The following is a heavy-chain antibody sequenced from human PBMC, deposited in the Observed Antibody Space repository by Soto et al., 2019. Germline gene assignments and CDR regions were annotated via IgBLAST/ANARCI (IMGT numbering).Heavy chain of an antibody. D-gene: IGHD3-22*01. CDR2: INHSGST. CDR1: GGSFSGYY. Sequence: SETLSLTCAVYGGSFSGYYWSWIRQPPGKGLEWIGEINHSGSTNYNPSLKSRVTISADTSKNQFSLKLSSVTAADTAVYYCARSITMIVVVQGYFDYWGQGTLVTVSS. CDR3: ARSITMIVVVQGYFDY. V-gene: IGHV4-34*01. J-gene: IGHJ4*02.